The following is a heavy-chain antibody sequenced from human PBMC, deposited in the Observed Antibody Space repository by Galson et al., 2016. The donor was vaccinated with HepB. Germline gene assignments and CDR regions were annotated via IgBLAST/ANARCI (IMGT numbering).Heavy chain of an antibody. CDR2: IHHTGAT. J-gene: IGHJ4*02. CDR3: ARAKGGPPWYFDY. CDR1: GFSIPSHYY. D-gene: IGHD3-16*01. V-gene: IGHV4-38-2*02. Sequence: ETLSLTCTVSGFSIPSHYYWGWIRQSPGKGLEWIATIHHTGATYYASFPRSRVTISVDTSKNRFSLKWTSVTAADTAVYFCARAKGGPPWYFDYWGQGILVTVSS.